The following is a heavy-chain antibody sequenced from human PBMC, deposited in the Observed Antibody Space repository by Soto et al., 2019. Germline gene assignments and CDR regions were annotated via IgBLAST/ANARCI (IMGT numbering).Heavy chain of an antibody. CDR3: ARVAYYDILTGYYAFDY. CDR1: GGSFSGYY. V-gene: IGHV4-34*01. Sequence: SEILSLTCAVYGGSFSGYYWSWIRQPPGKGLEWIGEINHSGSTNYNPSLKSRVTISVDTSKNQFSLKLSSVTAADTAVYYCARVAYYDILTGYYAFDYWGQGTLVNVSS. D-gene: IGHD3-9*01. J-gene: IGHJ4*02. CDR2: INHSGST.